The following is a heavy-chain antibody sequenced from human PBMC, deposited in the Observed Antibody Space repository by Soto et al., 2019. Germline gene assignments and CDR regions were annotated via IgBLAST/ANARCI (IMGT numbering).Heavy chain of an antibody. CDR1: GGSISSYY. Sequence: SETLSLTCTVSGGSISSYYWSWIRQPPGKGLEWIGYIYYSGSTNYNPSLKSRVTISVDTSKNQFSLKLSSVTAADTAVYYCARAWGFGREHNWFGPWGQGTLVTAPQ. J-gene: IGHJ5*02. CDR3: ARAWGFGREHNWFGP. CDR2: IYYSGST. V-gene: IGHV4-59*01. D-gene: IGHD7-27*01.